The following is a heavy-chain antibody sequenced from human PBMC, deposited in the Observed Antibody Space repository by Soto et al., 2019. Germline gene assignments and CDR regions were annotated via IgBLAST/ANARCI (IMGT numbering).Heavy chain of an antibody. V-gene: IGHV2-5*02. CDR2: IYWDDDK. CDR1: GFSLSTTGVG. J-gene: IGHJ4*02. D-gene: IGHD2-8*02. Sequence: QITLKESGPTLVNPTQTVTLTCTFSGFSLSTTGVGVGWIRQPPGKALEWLAVIYWDDDKRYSPSPKSRLTITKDTSKNQVVLTMSNMDPVDTATYSCAHLQYWDATLGYWGQGTLVTVSS. CDR3: AHLQYWDATLGY.